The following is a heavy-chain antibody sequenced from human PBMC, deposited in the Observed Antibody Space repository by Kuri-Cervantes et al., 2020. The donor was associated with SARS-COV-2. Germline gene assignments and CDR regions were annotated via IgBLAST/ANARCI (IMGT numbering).Heavy chain of an antibody. CDR3: VREYLNFDSSAYYY. CDR2: ISASSGDT. Sequence: ASVKVSCKASGYTFTSYGISWVRQAPGQGLEWMGWISASSGDTNHAQKLQGRVTMTTDTSTSTAYMELRSLRSDDTAVYYCVREYLNFDSSAYYYWGQGTLVTVSS. V-gene: IGHV1-18*01. J-gene: IGHJ4*02. CDR1: GYTFTSYG. D-gene: IGHD3-22*01.